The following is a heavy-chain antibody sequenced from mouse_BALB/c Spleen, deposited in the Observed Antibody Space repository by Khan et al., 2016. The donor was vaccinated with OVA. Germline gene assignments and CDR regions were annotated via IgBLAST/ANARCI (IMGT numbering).Heavy chain of an antibody. Sequence: QIQLVQSGPDLKKPGETVKISCKASGYTFTNYGMNWVRQSPGKGLKWMGWINTNTGEPTYAEAFKGRFAFYLETSDSTAYLQINNLKNEDTATYFCARSRWLLPAMDYWGQGTSVTVSS. J-gene: IGHJ4*01. CDR3: ARSRWLLPAMDY. CDR1: GYTFTNYG. D-gene: IGHD2-3*01. V-gene: IGHV9-3*02. CDR2: INTNTGEP.